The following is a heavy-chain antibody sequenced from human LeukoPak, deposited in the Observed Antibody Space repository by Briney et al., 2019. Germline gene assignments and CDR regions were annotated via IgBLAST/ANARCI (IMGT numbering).Heavy chain of an antibody. J-gene: IGHJ6*02. Sequence: SVKVSCKASGGTFSSYAISWVRQAPGQGLEWMGGIIPIFGTANYAQRFQGRVTITADEPTSTAYVEPSSLRSEDTAVYYCASTETMVTSGYYYGMDVWGQGTMVTVSS. V-gene: IGHV1-69*13. CDR2: IIPIFGTA. CDR3: ASTETMVTSGYYYGMDV. CDR1: GGTFSSYA. D-gene: IGHD3-10*01.